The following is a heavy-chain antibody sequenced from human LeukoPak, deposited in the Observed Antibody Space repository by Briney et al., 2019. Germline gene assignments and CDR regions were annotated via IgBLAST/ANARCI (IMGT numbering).Heavy chain of an antibody. Sequence: GGSLRLSCAASGFTFTIYAMSWVRQTPGEGLEWVSVISANGGVARHADSVKGRFTISRDNSKNTRYLQMNSLRAEDAAVYYCAKEDTYAMDVWGQGTPVTVSS. J-gene: IGHJ6*02. V-gene: IGHV3-23*01. CDR2: ISANGGVA. CDR3: AKEDTYAMDV. CDR1: GFTFTIYA.